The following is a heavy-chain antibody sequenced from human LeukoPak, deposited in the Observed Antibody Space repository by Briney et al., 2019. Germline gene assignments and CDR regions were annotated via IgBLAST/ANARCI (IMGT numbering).Heavy chain of an antibody. V-gene: IGHV4-39*01. CDR3: ASDRSGLSFCF. Sequence: GSLRLSCSASGFTFSTYALHWIRQPPGKGLEWIGSIYYSGSTYYNSSLQSRITISVDTSKNQFSLKLTSVTAADTAVYYCASDRSGLSFCFWGQGTLVTVSS. D-gene: IGHD3-22*01. CDR1: GFTFSTYA. J-gene: IGHJ4*02. CDR2: IYYSGST.